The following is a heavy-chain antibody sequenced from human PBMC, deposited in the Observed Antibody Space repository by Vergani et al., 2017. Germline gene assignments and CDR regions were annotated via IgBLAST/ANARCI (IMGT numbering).Heavy chain of an antibody. CDR1: GGSFSGYY. CDR3: ARGQRRSPNEYENMDD. D-gene: IGHD1-1*01. CDR2: INHSGST. J-gene: IGHJ6*03. V-gene: IGHV4-34*01. Sequence: QVQLQQWGAGLLKPSETLSLTCAVYGGSFSGYYWSWIRQPPGKGLEWIGEINHSGSTNYNPSLKSRVTISVDTSKNQFSLKLSSVTAADTAVYYCARGQRRSPNEYENMDDWGKGTTVTVSS.